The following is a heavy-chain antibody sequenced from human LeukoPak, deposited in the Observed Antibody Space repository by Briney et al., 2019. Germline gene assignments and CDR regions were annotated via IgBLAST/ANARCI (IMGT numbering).Heavy chain of an antibody. D-gene: IGHD4-17*01. CDR2: ISSSGSTI. J-gene: IGHJ5*02. CDR1: GFTFSDYY. Sequence: PGGSLRLSCAASGFTFSDYYMSWIRQAPGKGLEWVSYISSSGSTIYYADSVKGRFTISRDNAKNSLYPQMNSLRAEDTAVYYCARGSSYYGDYVITRRMFLSWFDPWGQGTLVTVSS. V-gene: IGHV3-11*04. CDR3: ARGSSYYGDYVITRRMFLSWFDP.